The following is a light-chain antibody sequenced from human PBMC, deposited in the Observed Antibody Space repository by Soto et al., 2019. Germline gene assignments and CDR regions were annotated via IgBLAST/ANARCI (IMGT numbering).Light chain of an antibody. CDR1: QGIRNY. CDR2: AAS. Sequence: DIQMTQSPSSLSASVGDRVTISCRASQGIRNYVAWYQQRPGKVPKLLIYAASTLRSWDPSPFSGSGSGKDFTLTISSLQPEDVATYYWQKYNSVPSFGGETKVELK. V-gene: IGKV1-27*01. CDR3: QKYNSVPS. J-gene: IGKJ4*02.